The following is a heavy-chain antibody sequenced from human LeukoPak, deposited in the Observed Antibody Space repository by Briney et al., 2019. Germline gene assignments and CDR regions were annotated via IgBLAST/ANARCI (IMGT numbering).Heavy chain of an antibody. CDR2: VNRDGSET. CDR3: ARNNGMDV. J-gene: IGHJ6*02. CDR1: GFTFSNAW. V-gene: IGHV3-7*03. Sequence: PGGSLRLSCAASGFTFSNAWMTWVRQVPGRGPEWVANVNRDGSETYYLDSVKGRFTISKDNAKNSLYVQMNSLRAEDTALYHCARNNGMDVWGQGTTVIVSS.